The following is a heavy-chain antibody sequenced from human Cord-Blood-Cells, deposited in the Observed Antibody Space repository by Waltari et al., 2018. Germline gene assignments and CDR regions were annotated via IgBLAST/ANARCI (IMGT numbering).Heavy chain of an antibody. V-gene: IGHV1-46*01. CDR2: INPSGGST. CDR1: GYTFTSYY. CDR3: AREGGSYFDP. Sequence: QVQLVQSGAEVKKPGASVKVSCKASGYTFTSYYMHWVRQAPGQGLEWMGIINPSGGSTSYAQNVQGRVTMTRDTSTSTVYMELSSLRSEDTAVYYCAREGGSYFDPWGQGTLVTVSS. D-gene: IGHD1-26*01. J-gene: IGHJ5*02.